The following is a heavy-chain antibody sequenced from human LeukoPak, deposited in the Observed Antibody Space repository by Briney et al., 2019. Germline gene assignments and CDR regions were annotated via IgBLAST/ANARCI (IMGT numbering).Heavy chain of an antibody. Sequence: SETLSLTCAVYGGSFSGYYWSWIRQPPGKGLEWIGEINHSGSTNYNPSLKSRVTISVDTSKNQFSLKLSSVTAADTAVYYCASAVVPAANAWFDPWGQGTLVTVSS. CDR3: ASAVVPAANAWFDP. D-gene: IGHD2-2*01. CDR2: INHSGST. J-gene: IGHJ5*02. CDR1: GGSFSGYY. V-gene: IGHV4-34*01.